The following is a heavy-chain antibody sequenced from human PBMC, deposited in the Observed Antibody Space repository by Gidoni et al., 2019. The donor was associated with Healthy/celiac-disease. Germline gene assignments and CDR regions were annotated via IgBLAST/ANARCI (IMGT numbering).Heavy chain of an antibody. J-gene: IGHJ6*02. D-gene: IGHD3-3*01. CDR3: ARGIDFWSGYDGAGGMDV. CDR2: ISYSGRT. CDR1: GGSLSSGGYY. Sequence: QVQLQESGPGLVQPSQTLSLTCTVSGGSLSSGGYYWSWSRPHPGKGLEWIGYISYSGRTYYNPSLKGLVNISVDTSKNQFSLKMSSVTAADTAVYYCARGIDFWSGYDGAGGMDVWGQGTTVTVSS. V-gene: IGHV4-31*01.